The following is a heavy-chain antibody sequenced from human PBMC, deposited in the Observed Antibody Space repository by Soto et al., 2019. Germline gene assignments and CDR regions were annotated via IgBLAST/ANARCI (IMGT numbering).Heavy chain of an antibody. Sequence: GGSLRLSCAASGFIFSTYSMSWVRQAPGKGLEWVSYISGSSSTIYYADSVKGRFTISRDNAKNSLYLQMNSLRDEDTAVYYCXRLGDKYXXXXXXXXXXXXMDVWGQGTTVTVSS. CDR2: ISGSSSTI. J-gene: IGHJ6*02. CDR3: XRLGDKYXXXXXXXXXXXXMDV. CDR1: GFIFSTYS. V-gene: IGHV3-48*02. D-gene: IGHD3-10*01.